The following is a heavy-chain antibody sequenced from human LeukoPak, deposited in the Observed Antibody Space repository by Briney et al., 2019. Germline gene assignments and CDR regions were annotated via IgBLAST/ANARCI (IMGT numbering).Heavy chain of an antibody. CDR2: IYISGST. J-gene: IGHJ4*02. CDR3: ARSDTAMAGYYFDY. D-gene: IGHD5-18*01. Sequence: SETLSLTCTVSGGSISSGSYYWSWIRQPAGKGLEWIGRIYISGSTNYNPSLKSRVTISVDTSKNQFSLKLSSVTAADTAVYYCARSDTAMAGYYFDYWGQGTLVTVSS. V-gene: IGHV4-61*02. CDR1: GGSISSGSYY.